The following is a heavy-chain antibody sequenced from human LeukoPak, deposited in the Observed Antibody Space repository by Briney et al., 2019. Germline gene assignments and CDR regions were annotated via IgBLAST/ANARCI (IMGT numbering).Heavy chain of an antibody. CDR3: ARAYTYGLGY. Sequence: PGGSLRLSCAASGFTFSIYGMHWVRQAPGQGLEWMGTINPSNSYTNYAQKFQGRVTMTRDTSTSTAYMELSSLRSEDTAVYYCARAYTYGLGYWGRGIPVTVSS. CDR2: INPSNSYT. D-gene: IGHD5-18*01. J-gene: IGHJ4*02. CDR1: GFTFSIYG. V-gene: IGHV1-46*01.